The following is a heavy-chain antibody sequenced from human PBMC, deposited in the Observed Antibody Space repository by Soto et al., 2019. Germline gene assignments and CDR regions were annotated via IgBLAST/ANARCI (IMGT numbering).Heavy chain of an antibody. CDR1: GFTFSSYE. V-gene: IGHV3-48*03. CDR2: ISLSGSSR. J-gene: IGHJ4*02. D-gene: IGHD1-26*01. Sequence: QPGGSLRLSCAASGFTFSSYEMNWVRQAPGKGLEWVSYISLSGSSRYYGDSVKGRFTISRDNAKNSLYLQMNSLRAEDTAVYYCARSVGGAGPGLCDSWGQGTLVTVSS. CDR3: ARSVGGAGPGLCDS.